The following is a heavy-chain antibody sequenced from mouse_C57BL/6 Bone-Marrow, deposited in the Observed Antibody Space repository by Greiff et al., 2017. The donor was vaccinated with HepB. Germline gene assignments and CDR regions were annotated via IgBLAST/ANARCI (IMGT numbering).Heavy chain of an antibody. CDR2: IYPRSGNT. V-gene: IGHV1-81*01. Sequence: VQLQESGAELARPGASVKLSCKASGYTFTSYGISWVKQRTGQGLEWIGEIYPRSGNTYYNEKFKSKATLTADKSSSTAYMELRSLTSEDSAVYFCARKGAWFAYWGQGTLVTVSA. CDR1: GYTFTSYG. CDR3: ARKGAWFAY. J-gene: IGHJ3*01.